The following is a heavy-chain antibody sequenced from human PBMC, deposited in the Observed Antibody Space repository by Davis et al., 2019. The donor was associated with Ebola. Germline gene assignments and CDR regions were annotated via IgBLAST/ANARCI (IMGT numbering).Heavy chain of an antibody. D-gene: IGHD2-2*01. CDR3: AKVLAQRPQKILPAAESYYYYGMDV. CDR2: IYSGGST. J-gene: IGHJ6*02. V-gene: IGHV3-53*01. Sequence: GESLKISCAASGFTVSSNYMSWVRQAPGKGLEWVSVIYSGGSTYYADSVKGRFTISRDNSKNTLYLQMNSLRAEDTAVYYCAKVLAQRPQKILPAAESYYYYGMDVWGQGTTVTVSS. CDR1: GFTVSSNY.